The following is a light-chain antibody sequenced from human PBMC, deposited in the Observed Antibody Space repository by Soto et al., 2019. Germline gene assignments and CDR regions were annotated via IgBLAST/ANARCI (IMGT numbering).Light chain of an antibody. Sequence: QSALTQPASVSGSPGQSITIYCTGTSSDVGGYNYVSWYQQHPGKAPKLMIYEVSNRPSGVSNRFSGSKSGNTASLTISGLQAEDEADYYCSSYTSSSTPHYVFGTGTKLTVL. CDR3: SSYTSSSTPHYV. CDR1: SSDVGGYNY. CDR2: EVS. J-gene: IGLJ1*01. V-gene: IGLV2-14*01.